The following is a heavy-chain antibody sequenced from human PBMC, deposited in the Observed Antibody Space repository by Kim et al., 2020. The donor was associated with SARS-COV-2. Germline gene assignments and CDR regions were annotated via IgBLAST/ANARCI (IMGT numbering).Heavy chain of an antibody. J-gene: IGHJ4*02. Sequence: GGSLRLSCAASGFTVSSNYMNWVRQAPGKGLEWVSVIYSGGSTFYADSVKGRFTISRDNSKNTLYLQMNSLRVEDTAVYYCARDLSELGVDYWGQGTLVTVSS. CDR3: ARDLSELGVDY. CDR1: GFTVSSNY. D-gene: IGHD3-16*01. V-gene: IGHV3-66*01. CDR2: IYSGGST.